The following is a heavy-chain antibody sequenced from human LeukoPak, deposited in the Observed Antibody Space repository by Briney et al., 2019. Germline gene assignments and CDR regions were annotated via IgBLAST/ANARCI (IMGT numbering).Heavy chain of an antibody. CDR3: ARDASGFL. Sequence: SETLSLTCSVSGGSISSSGYYWGWIRQPPGKGLEWIGSIYFTGSTYYNSSVRSRVTISMDTSKNQFSLKLNSVTATDTAVYYCARDASGFLWGQGTLVTVTS. V-gene: IGHV4-39*02. CDR1: GGSISSSGYY. J-gene: IGHJ4*02. CDR2: IYFTGST. D-gene: IGHD3-10*01.